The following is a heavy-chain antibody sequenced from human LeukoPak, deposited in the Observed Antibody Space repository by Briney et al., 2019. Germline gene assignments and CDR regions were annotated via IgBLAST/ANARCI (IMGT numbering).Heavy chain of an antibody. V-gene: IGHV3-11*04. CDR2: ISSSGSTI. CDR1: GFTFSDYY. CDR3: ARVDYGGIRGYFDY. J-gene: IGHJ4*02. Sequence: GGSLRLSCAASGFTFSDYYMSWIRQAPGKGPEWVSYISSSGSTIYYADSVKGRFTISRDNAKNTLYLQMNSLRAEDTAVYYCARVDYGGIRGYFDYWGQGTLVTVSS. D-gene: IGHD4-23*01.